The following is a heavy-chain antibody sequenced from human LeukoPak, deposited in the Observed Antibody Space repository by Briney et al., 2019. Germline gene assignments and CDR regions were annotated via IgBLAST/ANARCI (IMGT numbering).Heavy chain of an antibody. CDR2: IKEDGRET. V-gene: IGHV3-7*04. CDR3: ASDPLRLYDY. J-gene: IGHJ4*02. Sequence: GGSLRLSCAASVFTFSIYWMRWVCQAPGKGLEWVATIKEDGRETYYVDSVKGRFTISRDNAKNSLYLQMSRLRAEDTAVYYCASDPLRLYDYWGQGTLLTVSS. CDR1: VFTFSIYW.